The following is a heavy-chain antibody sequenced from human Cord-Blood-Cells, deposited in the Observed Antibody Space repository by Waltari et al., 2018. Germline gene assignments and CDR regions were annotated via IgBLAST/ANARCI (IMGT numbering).Heavy chain of an antibody. D-gene: IGHD2-15*01. CDR3: ARGYCSGGSCYYFDY. CDR2: IVSGCIT. CDR1: GFTVSSNY. V-gene: IGHV3-53*01. J-gene: IGHJ4*02. Sequence: EVQLVESGGGLIQPGGSLRLSCAASGFTVSSNYMSWVRQAPGKGVWWFSVIVSGCITYYAGPVKGRFTISIDNSKNTLYLQMNSLRAEDTAVYCCARGYCSGGSCYYFDYWGQGTLVTVSS.